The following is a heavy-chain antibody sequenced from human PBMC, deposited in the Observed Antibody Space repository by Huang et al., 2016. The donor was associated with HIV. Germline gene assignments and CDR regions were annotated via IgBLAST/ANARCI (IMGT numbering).Heavy chain of an antibody. V-gene: IGHV3-21*02. CDR3: AYQQWLVGGLNH. CDR1: GFAFSSYG. J-gene: IGHJ5*02. D-gene: IGHD6-19*01. CDR2: IGSDSSYI. Sequence: EVELVESGGGLVKPGGSLRLSCAASGFAFSSYGMNWVRQAPGKGLGWCAFIGSDSSYIYYADLVKGRVTISRDNAKSSIYLQLDSLRAEDTAVYYCAYQQWLVGGLNHWGQGTLVVVSS.